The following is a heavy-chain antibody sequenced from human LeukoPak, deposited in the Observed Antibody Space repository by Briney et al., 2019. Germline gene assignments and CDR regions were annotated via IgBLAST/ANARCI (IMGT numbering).Heavy chain of an antibody. V-gene: IGHV1-18*01. Sequence: GASVKVSCKASGYTFTSYGISWVRQAPGQGLEWMGWISAYNGNTNYAQKLQGRVTMTTDTSTSTAYMELRSLRSDDTAVYYCARDSYRTGGSGSYYFRFDYWGQGTLVTVSS. CDR1: GYTFTSYG. CDR3: ARDSYRTGGSGSYYFRFDY. J-gene: IGHJ4*02. D-gene: IGHD3-10*01. CDR2: ISAYNGNT.